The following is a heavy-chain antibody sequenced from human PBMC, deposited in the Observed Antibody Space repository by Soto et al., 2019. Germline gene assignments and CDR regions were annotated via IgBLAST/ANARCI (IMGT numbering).Heavy chain of an antibody. J-gene: IGHJ4*02. CDR3: AKNRLACNFDN. V-gene: IGHV3-23*01. CDR2: ISATGGST. D-gene: IGHD2-8*01. Sequence: PGGSLRLSCAASGFTFNNYAMNGVRQAPGKGLEWVATISATGGSTYYADSVKGRFTISRDNSKNTLYLQMNGLRVEDTAVYYCAKNRLACNFDNWGQGSQLTV. CDR1: GFTFNNYA.